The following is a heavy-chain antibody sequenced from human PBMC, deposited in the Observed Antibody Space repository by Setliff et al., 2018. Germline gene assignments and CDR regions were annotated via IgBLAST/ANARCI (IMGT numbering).Heavy chain of an antibody. V-gene: IGHV4-61*10. Sequence: PSETLSLTCTVSGGSISSGSYYWSWIRQPAGKGLEWIGEINHSGSTNYNPSLKSRVTISVDTSKNQFSLKLSSVTAADTAVYYCARRPTGPGAPFDIWGHGTMVTVSS. CDR2: INHSGST. J-gene: IGHJ3*02. CDR1: GGSISSGSYY. CDR3: ARRPTGPGAPFDI. D-gene: IGHD3-10*01.